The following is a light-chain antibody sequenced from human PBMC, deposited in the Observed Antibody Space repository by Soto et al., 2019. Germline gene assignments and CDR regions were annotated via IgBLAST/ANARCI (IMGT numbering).Light chain of an antibody. Sequence: DIVMTQSPLSLPVTPGEPASISCRSSQSLLYSTGYNYLDWYLQKPGQSPQLLIYLGSNRASGGPDRFSGSGSGTDCTLKISRVEAEDVGVYYCMQALQTPWTFGQGTKVEIK. CDR1: QSLLYSTGYNY. CDR3: MQALQTPWT. J-gene: IGKJ1*01. V-gene: IGKV2-28*01. CDR2: LGS.